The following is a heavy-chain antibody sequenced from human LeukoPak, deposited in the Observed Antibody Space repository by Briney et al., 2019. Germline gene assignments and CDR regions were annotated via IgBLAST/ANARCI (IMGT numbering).Heavy chain of an antibody. CDR3: AKDLRVAIAVSGPRGTFDS. D-gene: IGHD6-19*01. J-gene: IGHJ4*02. CDR2: ISGSGDST. Sequence: PGGSLRLSCAASGFTFSSYVMSWVRQVPGKGLEWVSGISGSGDSTFYADSVKGRFTISRDNSKNTVFLQMNSLGAEDTAVYYCAKDLRVAIAVSGPRGTFDSWGQGTLVTVSS. CDR1: GFTFSSYV. V-gene: IGHV3-23*01.